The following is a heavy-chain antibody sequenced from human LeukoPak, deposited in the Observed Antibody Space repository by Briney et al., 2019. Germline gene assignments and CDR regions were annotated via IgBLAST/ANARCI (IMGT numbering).Heavy chain of an antibody. CDR1: GFTVSSNY. Sequence: PGGSLRLSCAASGFTVSSNYMSWVRQAPGKGLEWVSVIYSGGSTYYADSVKGRFTISRDNSKNTLYLQMNSLGAEDTAVYYCARKTYYYDSSGYYSADAFDIWGQGTMVTVSS. D-gene: IGHD3-22*01. CDR2: IYSGGST. CDR3: ARKTYYYDSSGYYSADAFDI. J-gene: IGHJ3*02. V-gene: IGHV3-66*01.